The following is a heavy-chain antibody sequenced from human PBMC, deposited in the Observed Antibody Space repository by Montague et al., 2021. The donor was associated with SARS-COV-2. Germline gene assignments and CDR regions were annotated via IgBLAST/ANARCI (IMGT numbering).Heavy chain of an antibody. CDR2: IYASGGT. V-gene: IGHV4-4*07. CDR3: GGGVVAATPVVDY. D-gene: IGHD2-15*01. J-gene: IGHJ4*02. CDR1: GDSISSFY. Sequence: SETLSLTCTVSGDSISSFYWNWIRQPAGKGLEWIGRIYASGGTNYKPSXKSRVTMSVDTSKNQFSLKLNSVTAADTAVYYCGGGVVAATPVVDYWGRGTLVTVSS.